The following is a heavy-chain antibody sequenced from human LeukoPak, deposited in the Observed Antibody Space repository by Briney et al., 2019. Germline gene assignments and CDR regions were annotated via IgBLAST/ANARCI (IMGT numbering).Heavy chain of an antibody. V-gene: IGHV4-34*01. CDR1: GGSFSGYY. J-gene: IGHJ4*02. Sequence: SSETLSLTCAVYGGSFSGYYWSWMRQPPGEGLEWIGDINQSGSTTYNPSLKSRVTILVDTSKNQFSLELTSVTAADTAVYYCARGGQTGTTPFDYWGQGTLVTVSS. CDR2: INQSGST. D-gene: IGHD1-1*01. CDR3: ARGGQTGTTPFDY.